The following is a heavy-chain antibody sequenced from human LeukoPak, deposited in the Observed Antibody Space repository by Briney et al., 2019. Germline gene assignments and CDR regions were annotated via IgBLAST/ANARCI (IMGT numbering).Heavy chain of an antibody. V-gene: IGHV4-39*07. CDR1: GGSISSSNSY. Sequence: SETLSHTCSVSGGSISSSNSYWGWIRQPPGKGLEWIGSIYHSGSTYYNPSLKSRVNISIDTSKNQFSLKLSSVAAADTAVYYCARVLWMATTNFDYWGQGTLVTVSS. D-gene: IGHD5-24*01. J-gene: IGHJ4*02. CDR2: IYHSGST. CDR3: ARVLWMATTNFDY.